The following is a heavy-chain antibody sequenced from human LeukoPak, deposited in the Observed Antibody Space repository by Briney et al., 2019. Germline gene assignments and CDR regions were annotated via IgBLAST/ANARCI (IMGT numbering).Heavy chain of an antibody. D-gene: IGHD5-12*01. Sequence: GGSLRLSCAASGFTFSSYEMNWVRQAPGKGLVWVSRINGDGSTTAYADSVKGRFTISRDNVKNTLYLQMNSLRAEDTAVYYCARRGPEIVATIDYWGQGTLVTVSS. CDR2: INGDGSTT. CDR1: GFTFSSYE. J-gene: IGHJ4*02. CDR3: ARRGPEIVATIDY. V-gene: IGHV3-74*01.